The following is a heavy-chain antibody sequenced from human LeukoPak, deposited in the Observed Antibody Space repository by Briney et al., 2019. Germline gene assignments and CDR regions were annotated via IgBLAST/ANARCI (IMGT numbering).Heavy chain of an antibody. J-gene: IGHJ6*03. CDR3: TTVPAVAGSNYYYYMDV. CDR2: IKSKTDGGTT. V-gene: IGHV3-15*01. D-gene: IGHD6-19*01. CDR1: GFTFSNAW. Sequence: GGSLRLSCAASGFTFSNAWMSWVRQAPGKGLEWVGRIKSKTDGGTTDYAAPVKGRFTISRDDSKNTLYLQMNSLKTEDTAVHYCTTVPAVAGSNYYYYMDVWGKGTTVTVSS.